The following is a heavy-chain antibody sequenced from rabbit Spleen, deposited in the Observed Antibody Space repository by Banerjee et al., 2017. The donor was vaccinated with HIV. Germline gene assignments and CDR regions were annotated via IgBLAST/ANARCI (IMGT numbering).Heavy chain of an antibody. D-gene: IGHD1-1*01. J-gene: IGHJ6*01. CDR2: IDAGSSDFT. CDR1: GFSFSGSYW. V-gene: IGHV1S45*01. CDR3: ARDTSSSFSSYGMDL. Sequence: EESGGGLVQPEGSLTVTCTASGFSFSGSYWICWVRQAPGKGLEWIACIDAGSSDFTYFASWAKGRFTISKTSSTTVTLQMTSLTAADTATYFCARDTSSSFSSYGMDLWGPGTLVTVS.